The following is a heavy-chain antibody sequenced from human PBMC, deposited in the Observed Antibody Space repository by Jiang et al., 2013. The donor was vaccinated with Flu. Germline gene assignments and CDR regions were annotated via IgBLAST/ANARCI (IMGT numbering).Heavy chain of an antibody. D-gene: IGHD2-2*01. CDR2: IYYSGST. Sequence: LLKPSETLSLTCTVSGGSISSSSYYWGWIRQPPGKGLEWIGSIYYSGSTYYNPSLKSRVTISVDTSKNQFSLKLSSVTAADTAVYYCAVPAAIAPWGQGTLVTVSS. CDR1: GGSISSSSYY. V-gene: IGHV4-39*01. CDR3: AVPAAIAP. J-gene: IGHJ5*02.